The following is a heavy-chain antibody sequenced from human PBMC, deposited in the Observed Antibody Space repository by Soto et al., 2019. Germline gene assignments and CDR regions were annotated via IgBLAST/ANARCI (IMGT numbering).Heavy chain of an antibody. CDR3: ARGRRSGWYHFDS. CDR1: GGSITTYY. D-gene: IGHD6-19*01. J-gene: IGHJ4*02. V-gene: IGHV4-59*01. Sequence: QVQLQESGPGLVKPSETLSLTCSVSGGSITTYYWSWIRQPPGKGLEWIGYIHYVGRTNYNPSVKSRVPILVDTSQNHFSLKLTSVTAADTAVYFCARGRRSGWYHFDSWGQGSLVTVSS. CDR2: IHYVGRT.